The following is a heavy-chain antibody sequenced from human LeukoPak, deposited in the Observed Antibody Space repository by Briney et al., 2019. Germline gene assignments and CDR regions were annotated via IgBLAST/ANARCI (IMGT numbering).Heavy chain of an antibody. CDR1: GFTFSTYA. CDR2: ISSSGSTI. Sequence: GGSLRPSCAASGFTFSTYAVNWVRQAPGKGLEWVSYISSSGSTIYYADSVKGRFTISRDNAKNSLYLQMNSLRAEDTAVYYCARDLGSNDFWSGYSPFNWFDPWGQGTLVTVSS. V-gene: IGHV3-48*04. J-gene: IGHJ5*02. D-gene: IGHD3-3*01. CDR3: ARDLGSNDFWSGYSPFNWFDP.